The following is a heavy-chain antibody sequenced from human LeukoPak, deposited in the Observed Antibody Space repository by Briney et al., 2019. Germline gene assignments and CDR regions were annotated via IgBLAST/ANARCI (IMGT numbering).Heavy chain of an antibody. Sequence: PGGSLRLSCAASGFTFSSYAMHWVRQAPGKGLEWVAVISYDGSNKYYADSVKGRFTISRDNSKNTLYLQMNSLRAEDTAVYYCARAGIAAAGTDYWGQGTLVTVPS. V-gene: IGHV3-30-3*01. CDR1: GFTFSSYA. D-gene: IGHD6-13*01. CDR2: ISYDGSNK. CDR3: ARAGIAAAGTDY. J-gene: IGHJ4*02.